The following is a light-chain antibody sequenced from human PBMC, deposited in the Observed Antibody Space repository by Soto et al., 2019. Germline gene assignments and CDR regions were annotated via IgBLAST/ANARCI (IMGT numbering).Light chain of an antibody. V-gene: IGKV3-20*01. CDR3: QQYYSAPPYT. Sequence: EIVLTQSPGTLSLSPGERATLSCRASQSVSSNYLAWYQQKPGQAPRLVIYGASNRATGIPDRFSGSGSGTEFTLTINRLEPEYFSAYYCQQYYSAPPYTFGQGTKLDIK. CDR2: GAS. CDR1: QSVSSNY. J-gene: IGKJ2*01.